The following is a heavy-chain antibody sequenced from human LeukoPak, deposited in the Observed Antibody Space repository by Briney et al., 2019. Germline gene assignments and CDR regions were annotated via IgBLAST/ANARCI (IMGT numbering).Heavy chain of an antibody. CDR2: IYNTGST. V-gene: IGHV4-38-2*01. J-gene: IGHJ4*02. Sequence: GSLRLSCAASGFGVSSNYMSWVRQAPGKGLEWIGSIYNTGSTYYNPSLKSRVTISVDSSKNQFSLILNSVTAADTAVYYCAKAPGHTTPLPGASTRAYYLDSWGQGTLVTVSS. CDR1: GFGVSSNY. D-gene: IGHD1-1*01. CDR3: AKAPGHTTPLPGASTRAYYLDS.